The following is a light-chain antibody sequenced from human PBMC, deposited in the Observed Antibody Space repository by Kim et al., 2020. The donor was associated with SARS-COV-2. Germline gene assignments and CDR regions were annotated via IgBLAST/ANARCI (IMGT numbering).Light chain of an antibody. CDR1: SGSIASNY. Sequence: GETVTMSCTRSSGSIASNYVQWYRQRPGSSPTTVISEDDKRLSGVPDRFSGSLDTSSNSASLTISGLRTEDEAHYYCQSYDDTDVVFGGGTQLTVL. CDR3: QSYDDTDVV. CDR2: EDD. V-gene: IGLV6-57*01. J-gene: IGLJ2*01.